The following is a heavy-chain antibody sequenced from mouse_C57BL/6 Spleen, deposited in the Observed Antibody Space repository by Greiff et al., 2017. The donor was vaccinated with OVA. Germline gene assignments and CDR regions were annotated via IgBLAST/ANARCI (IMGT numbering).Heavy chain of an antibody. CDR1: GYAFSSSW. J-gene: IGHJ4*01. D-gene: IGHD1-3*01. V-gene: IGHV1-82*01. CDR3: ARGDNRRYAMDY. CDR2: IYPGDGDT. Sequence: VQLQQSGPELVKPGASVKISCKASGYAFSSSWMNWVKQRPGKGLEWIGRIYPGDGDTNYNGKFKGKATLTADKSSSTAYMQLSSLTSEDSAVYFCARGDNRRYAMDYWGQGTSVTVSS.